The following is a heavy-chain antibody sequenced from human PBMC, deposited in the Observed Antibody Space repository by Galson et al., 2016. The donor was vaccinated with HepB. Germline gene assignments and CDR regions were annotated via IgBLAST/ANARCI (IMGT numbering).Heavy chain of an antibody. D-gene: IGHD3-10*01. CDR2: ISYDGSNK. Sequence: SLRLSCAASGFTFSSHGMHWVRQAPGKGLEWVAVISYDGSNKQYADSVKGRFTISRDNSKNTLYLQMNSLRAHDTSIYYCAKDVVSDYNPRTYYYYGMDVWGQGTTVTVSS. CDR1: GFTFSSHG. V-gene: IGHV3-30*18. J-gene: IGHJ6*02. CDR3: AKDVVSDYNPRTYYYYGMDV.